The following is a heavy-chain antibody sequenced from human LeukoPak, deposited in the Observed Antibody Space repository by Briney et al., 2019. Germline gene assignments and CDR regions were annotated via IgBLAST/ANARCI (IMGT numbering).Heavy chain of an antibody. CDR3: ASPSIAAAGTRADYYYYMDV. D-gene: IGHD6-13*01. J-gene: IGHJ6*03. V-gene: IGHV3-11*04. CDR1: GFTFSDYY. Sequence: GGSLRLSCAASGFTFSDYYMSWIRQAPGKGLEWVSYISSSGSTIYYADSVKGRFTISRDNAKNSLYLQMNSLRAEDTAVYYCASPSIAAAGTRADYYYYMDVWGKGTTVTVSS. CDR2: ISSSGSTI.